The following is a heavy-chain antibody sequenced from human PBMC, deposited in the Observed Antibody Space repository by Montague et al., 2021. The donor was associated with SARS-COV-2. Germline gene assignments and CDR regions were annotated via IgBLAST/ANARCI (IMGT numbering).Heavy chain of an antibody. CDR3: ARLGDYHDSRRGALDI. Sequence: SETLSLTCTVSGGSISSSSYYWGWIRQPPGKGLEWIGSIYYSGSTYYNPSLKSRVTISVDTSKNQFSLKLSSVTAADTAVYYCARLGDYHDSRRGALDIWGQGTMVTVSS. CDR1: GGSISSSSYY. D-gene: IGHD3-22*01. V-gene: IGHV4-39*01. J-gene: IGHJ3*02. CDR2: IYYSGST.